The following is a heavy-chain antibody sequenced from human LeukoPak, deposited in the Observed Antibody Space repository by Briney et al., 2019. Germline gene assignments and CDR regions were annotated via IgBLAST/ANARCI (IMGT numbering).Heavy chain of an antibody. CDR1: GFTFSSYS. J-gene: IGHJ3*02. CDR2: ISSSSSYI. D-gene: IGHD6-19*01. V-gene: IGHV3-21*01. CDR3: ARPYSSGLDAFDI. Sequence: GGSLRLSCAASGFTFSSYSMNWVRQAPGKGLEWVSSISSSSSYIYYADSVKGRFTISRDSAKNSLYLQMNSLRAEDTAVYYCARPYSSGLDAFDIWGQGTMVTVSS.